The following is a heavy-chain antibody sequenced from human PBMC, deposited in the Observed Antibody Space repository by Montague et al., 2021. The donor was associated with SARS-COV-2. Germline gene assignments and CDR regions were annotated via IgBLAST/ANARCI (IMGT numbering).Heavy chain of an antibody. CDR2: IYYSGST. D-gene: IGHD6-19*01. J-gene: IGHJ3*02. V-gene: IGHV4-59*01. Sequence: SETLSLTRTVSGGSISSYYWSWIRQPPGKGLEWIGDIYYSGSTNYNPSXKSRVTISVDTSKNQFSLKLSSVTAADTAVYYCARGSGWMGNAFDIWGQGTMVTVSS. CDR1: GGSISSYY. CDR3: ARGSGWMGNAFDI.